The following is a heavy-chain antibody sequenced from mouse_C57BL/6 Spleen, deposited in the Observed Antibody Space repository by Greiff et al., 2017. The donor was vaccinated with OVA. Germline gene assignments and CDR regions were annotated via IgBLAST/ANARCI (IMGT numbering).Heavy chain of an antibody. J-gene: IGHJ3*01. CDR2: ISNGGGST. D-gene: IGHD2-4*01. Sequence: EVKLVESGGGLVQPGGSLKLSCAASGFTFSDYYMYWVRQPPEKRLEWVAYISNGGGSTYYPDTVKGRFTISRDNTKNTLYLQMSRLKSEDTAMYYCARPGYDYDTWFAYWGQGTLVTVSA. CDR3: ARPGYDYDTWFAY. CDR1: GFTFSDYY. V-gene: IGHV5-12*01.